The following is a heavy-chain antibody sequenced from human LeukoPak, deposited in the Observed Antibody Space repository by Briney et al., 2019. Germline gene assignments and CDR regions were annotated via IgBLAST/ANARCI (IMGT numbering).Heavy chain of an antibody. Sequence: GGSLRLSCVPSGFPFSSFAMTWVRQTPGKGLEWVSSISGSGGTTYYADSVKGRFTISRDNSKNTLYLQMNSLRAEDTAVYYCARGPHYYGSGSYDYWGQGTLVTVSS. CDR3: ARGPHYYGSGSYDY. J-gene: IGHJ4*02. D-gene: IGHD3-10*01. CDR2: ISGSGGTT. CDR1: GFPFSSFA. V-gene: IGHV3-23*01.